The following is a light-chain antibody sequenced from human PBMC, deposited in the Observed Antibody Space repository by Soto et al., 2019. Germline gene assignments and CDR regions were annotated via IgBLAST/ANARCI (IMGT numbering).Light chain of an antibody. J-gene: IGKJ1*01. CDR2: DAS. V-gene: IGKV3D-20*02. Sequence: EIVLTQSPGTLSLSPGERATLSCRASQSVSSSYLAWYQHKPGQAPRLLIYDASNRATGIPGRFSGSGSGTDFTLTISNLEPEDFAVYYCQQRDNWPWTFGQGAKVEIK. CDR3: QQRDNWPWT. CDR1: QSVSSSY.